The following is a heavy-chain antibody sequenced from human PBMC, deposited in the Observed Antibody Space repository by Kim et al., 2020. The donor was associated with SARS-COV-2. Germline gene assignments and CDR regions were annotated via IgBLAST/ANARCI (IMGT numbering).Heavy chain of an antibody. D-gene: IGHD6-13*01. Sequence: ASVKVSCKASGYTFTSYAMNWVRQAPGQGLEWMGWINTNTGNPTYAQGFTGRFVFSLDTSVSTAYLQISSLKAEDTAVYYCARRRYSSSWYLFNRYYFDYWGQGTLVTVSS. V-gene: IGHV7-4-1*02. J-gene: IGHJ4*02. CDR1: GYTFTSYA. CDR2: INTNTGNP. CDR3: ARRRYSSSWYLFNRYYFDY.